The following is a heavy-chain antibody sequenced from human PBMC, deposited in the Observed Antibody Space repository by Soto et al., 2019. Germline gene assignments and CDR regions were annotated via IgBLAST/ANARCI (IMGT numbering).Heavy chain of an antibody. Sequence: PGGSLRLSCSACVFTFSSYSMNWVRQAPGKGLEWVPYISSSSSTIYYADSVKGRFTISRDNAKNSLYLQMNSLRDGDTAVYYSAGVSPPDYYYYYGMDVMGRWTTRTGS. CDR1: VFTFSSYS. CDR2: ISSSSSTI. D-gene: IGHD2-8*01. CDR3: AGVSPPDYYYYYGMDV. V-gene: IGHV3-48*02. J-gene: IGHJ6*02.